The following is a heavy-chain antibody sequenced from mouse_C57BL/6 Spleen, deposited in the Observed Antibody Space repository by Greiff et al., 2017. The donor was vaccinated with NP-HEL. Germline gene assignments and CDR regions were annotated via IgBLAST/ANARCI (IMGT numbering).Heavy chain of an antibody. CDR3: AREGWECPLAMDY. Sequence: QVQLKQSGAELAKPGASVKLSCKASGYTFTSYWMHWVKQRPGQGLEWIGYINPSSGYTKYNQTFKDKATLTADKSSSTAYMQLSSLTSEDSAVYYCAREGWECPLAMDYWGQGTSVTVSS. V-gene: IGHV1-7*01. CDR1: GYTFTSYW. J-gene: IGHJ4*01. CDR2: INPSSGYT. D-gene: IGHD3-3*01.